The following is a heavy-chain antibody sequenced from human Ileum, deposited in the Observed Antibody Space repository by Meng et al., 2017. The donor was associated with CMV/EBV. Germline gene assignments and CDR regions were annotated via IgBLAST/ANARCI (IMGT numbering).Heavy chain of an antibody. CDR1: GDSVSSTTVT. J-gene: IGHJ4*02. D-gene: IGHD6-13*01. Sequence: QVQLQHAGLGQVKTSHTLCIICAISGDSVSSTTVTWNLIRQSPSEGLEWLGRTYYRSKWFHDYALSVRGRITINPDISKNQLSLQLNSVTPEDTAVYYCVRLTGNSWLDYWGRGTLVTVSS. CDR2: TYYRSKWFH. V-gene: IGHV6-1*01. CDR3: VRLTGNSWLDY.